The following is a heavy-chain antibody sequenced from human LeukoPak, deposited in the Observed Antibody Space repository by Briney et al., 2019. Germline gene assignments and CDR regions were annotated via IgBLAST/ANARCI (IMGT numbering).Heavy chain of an antibody. Sequence: PGGSLRLSCAGSGFTFSSYAVSWVRQAPGKGLEWVSAISSTGGSTYYADSVKGRFTISRDNSKNTLYLQMNSLRAEDTAVYFCAKTKVPNYYDSESSVDYWGQGTLVTVSS. CDR1: GFTFSSYA. CDR3: AKTKVPNYYDSESSVDY. V-gene: IGHV3-23*01. D-gene: IGHD3-10*01. J-gene: IGHJ4*02. CDR2: ISSTGGST.